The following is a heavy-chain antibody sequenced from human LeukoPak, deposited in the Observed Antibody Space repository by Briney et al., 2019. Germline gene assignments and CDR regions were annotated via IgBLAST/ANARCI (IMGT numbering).Heavy chain of an antibody. V-gene: IGHV4-34*01. CDR2: INHSGST. Sequence: SETLSLTCAVYGGSFSGYYWSWIRQPPGKGLEWIGEINHSGSTNYNPSLKSRVTISVDTSKNQLSLKLSSVTAADTAVYYCARGAGLWSHWGQGTLVTVSS. D-gene: IGHD2-21*01. CDR1: GGSFSGYY. CDR3: ARGAGLWSH. J-gene: IGHJ4*02.